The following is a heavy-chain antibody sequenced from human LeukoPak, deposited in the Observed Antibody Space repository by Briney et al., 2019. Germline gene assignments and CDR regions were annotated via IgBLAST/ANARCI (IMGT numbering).Heavy chain of an antibody. CDR2: INPNIGVT. Sequence: ASVKVSSTASGYTFIDHYIHWARQARGQGLDWVGWINPNIGVTDPAQKFSGMDSLSMDTYTTTEYLEVNRLSYDDTAVYFCAREGPYCECGTCATHFDFGGQGSPVSVS. CDR1: GYTFIDHY. V-gene: IGHV1-2*02. CDR3: AREGPYCECGTCATHFDF. J-gene: IGHJ4*02. D-gene: IGHD2-21*01.